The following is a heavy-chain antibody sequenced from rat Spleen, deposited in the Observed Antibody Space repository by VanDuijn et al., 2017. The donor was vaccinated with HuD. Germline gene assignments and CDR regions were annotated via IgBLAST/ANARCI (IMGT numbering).Heavy chain of an antibody. V-gene: IGHV2-43*01. Sequence: QVQLKESGPGLVQPSQTLSLTCTVSGFSLTSYHVSWVRQPPGKGLEWMGVIWTGGSTAYNSALKSRLSISRDTSKSQVFLEMNSLQTEDTAIYFCNRDEYRNNWGFAYWGQGTLVTVS. CDR1: GFSLTSYH. D-gene: IGHD1-5*01. CDR2: IWTGGST. CDR3: NRDEYRNNWGFAY. J-gene: IGHJ3*01.